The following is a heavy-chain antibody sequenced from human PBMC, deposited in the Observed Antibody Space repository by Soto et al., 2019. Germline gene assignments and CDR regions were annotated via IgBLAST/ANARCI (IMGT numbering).Heavy chain of an antibody. D-gene: IGHD1-26*01. J-gene: IGHJ6*02. Sequence: SETLSLTCAVSGGSISSSNWWSWVRQPPGKGLEWIGEIYHSGSTNYNPSLKSRVTISVDKSKNQFSLKLSSVTAADTAVYYCARDRGYSGSLLYYYGMDVWGQGTTVTVSS. CDR2: IYHSGST. CDR3: ARDRGYSGSLLYYYGMDV. CDR1: GGSISSSNW. V-gene: IGHV4-4*02.